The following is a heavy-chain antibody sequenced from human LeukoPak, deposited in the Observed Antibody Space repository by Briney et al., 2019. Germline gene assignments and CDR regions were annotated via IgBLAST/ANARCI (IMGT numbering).Heavy chain of an antibody. CDR1: GGSISSYY. J-gene: IGHJ4*02. CDR3: ARGIEYSNFDY. Sequence: SETLSLTCTVSGGSISSYYGSWIRQPAGKGLEWIGRIYSSGSTNYNPSLKSRVTMSVDTSTNQFSLKLSSVTAADTAGYCRARGIEYSNFDYWGQGTLVTVSS. D-gene: IGHD6-6*01. V-gene: IGHV4-4*07. CDR2: IYSSGST.